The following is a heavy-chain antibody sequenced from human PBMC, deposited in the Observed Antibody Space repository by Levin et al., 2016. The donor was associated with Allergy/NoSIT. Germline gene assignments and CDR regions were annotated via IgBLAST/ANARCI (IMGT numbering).Heavy chain of an antibody. Sequence: PGKGLEWVSGISWNSGSIGYADSVKGRFTISRDNAKNSLYLQMNSLRAEDTALYYCAKDQTARPYLVDYWGQGTLVTVSS. D-gene: IGHD6-6*01. CDR3: AKDQTARPYLVDY. V-gene: IGHV3-9*01. J-gene: IGHJ4*02. CDR2: ISWNSGSI.